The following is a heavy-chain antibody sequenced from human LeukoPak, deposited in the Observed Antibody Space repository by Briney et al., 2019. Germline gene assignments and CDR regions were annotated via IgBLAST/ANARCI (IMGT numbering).Heavy chain of an antibody. CDR2: IYYSGST. V-gene: IGHV4-59*12. CDR3: ARAPAGPPYYYMDV. CDR1: GGSITNYY. Sequence: PSETLSLTCTVSGGSITNYYWSWTRQAPGKGLEWIGYIYYSGSTNYNPSLRSRVAISVDMSRNQFSLRLTSVTAAGTARYYCARAPAGPPYYYMDVWGKGTTVTVSS. J-gene: IGHJ6*03.